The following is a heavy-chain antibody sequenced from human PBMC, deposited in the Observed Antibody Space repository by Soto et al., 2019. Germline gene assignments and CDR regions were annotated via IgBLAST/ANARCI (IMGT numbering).Heavy chain of an antibody. CDR3: GRPYYYDSSGPF. J-gene: IGHJ4*02. V-gene: IGHV3-66*01. CDR2: IYSGGTT. Sequence: GGSLRLSCGASGFTVSSSYMSWVRQAPGKGLEWVSVIYSGGTTYYEDSVKGRFTISRDNSKNTLYLEMNSLRAEDTAVYYCGRPYYYDSSGPFWGQGTLVTVSS. D-gene: IGHD3-22*01. CDR1: GFTVSSSY.